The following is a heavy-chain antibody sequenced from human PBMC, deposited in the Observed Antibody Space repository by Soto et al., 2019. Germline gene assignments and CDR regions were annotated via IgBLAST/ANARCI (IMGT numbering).Heavy chain of an antibody. D-gene: IGHD3-10*01. Sequence: QVQLQESGPGLVKPSQTLSLSCSVSGVYISSGFYYWSWIRHYPGKGLEWIGFIHDSGTTYYNPSLKSRLTMSVDTSENQFSLKLNSVTAADTAVYYCARSISLVRGVTYNWFDPWGQGTMVTVSS. J-gene: IGHJ5*02. CDR2: IHDSGTT. CDR1: GVYISSGFYY. CDR3: ARSISLVRGVTYNWFDP. V-gene: IGHV4-31*02.